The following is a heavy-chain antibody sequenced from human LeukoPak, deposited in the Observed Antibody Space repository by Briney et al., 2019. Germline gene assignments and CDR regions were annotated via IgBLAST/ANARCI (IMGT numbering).Heavy chain of an antibody. D-gene: IGHD3-16*02. Sequence: AASVKVSCKASGYTFTSYGISWVRQAPGQGLEWMGWISAYNGNTNYAQKLQGRVTMTTDTSTSTAYMELRSLRSDDTAVYYCARVQWGVFGSYRYFDYWGQGTLVTVSS. V-gene: IGHV1-18*01. J-gene: IGHJ4*02. CDR1: GYTFTSYG. CDR3: ARVQWGVFGSYRYFDY. CDR2: ISAYNGNT.